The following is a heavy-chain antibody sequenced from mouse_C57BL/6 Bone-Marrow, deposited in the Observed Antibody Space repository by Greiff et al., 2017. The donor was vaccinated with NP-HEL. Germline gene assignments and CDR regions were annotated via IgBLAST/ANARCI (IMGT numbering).Heavy chain of an antibody. D-gene: IGHD2-3*01. J-gene: IGHJ2*01. CDR1: GYTFTSYW. CDR2: IHPNSGST. V-gene: IGHV1-64*01. Sequence: QVQLQQPGAELVKPGASVKLSCKTSGYTFTSYWMHWVQQSPGQGLAWIGLIHPNSGSTNYNEKFMSKATLTVAKSSSTAYMQLSSLTSDDSAVYYCARGGSDGYYDYWGEGTTLTVSS. CDR3: ARGGSDGYYDY.